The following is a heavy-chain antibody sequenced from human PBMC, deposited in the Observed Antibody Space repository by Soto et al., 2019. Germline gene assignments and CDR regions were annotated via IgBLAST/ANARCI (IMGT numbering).Heavy chain of an antibody. Sequence: GGSLRLSCAASGFTVSSNYMSWVRQAPGKGLVWVSVIYSGGSTYYADSVKGRFTISRDNSKNTLYLQMNSLRAEDTAVYYCARTSEIYSGSYGGFDYWGQGTLVTVSS. J-gene: IGHJ4*02. V-gene: IGHV3-53*01. CDR3: ARTSEIYSGSYGGFDY. D-gene: IGHD1-26*01. CDR1: GFTVSSNY. CDR2: IYSGGST.